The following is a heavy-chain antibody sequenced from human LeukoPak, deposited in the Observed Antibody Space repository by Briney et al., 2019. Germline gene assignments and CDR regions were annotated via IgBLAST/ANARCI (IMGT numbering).Heavy chain of an antibody. CDR3: ARERNLEIAVAGTIFDY. J-gene: IGHJ4*02. V-gene: IGHV3-66*01. CDR2: IYSGGST. CDR1: GFTLSDVW. D-gene: IGHD6-19*01. Sequence: GGSLRLSCAASGFTLSDVWMSWVRQAPGKGLEWVSVIYSGGSTYYADSVKGRFTISRDNSKNTLYLQMKSLRAEDTAVYYCARERNLEIAVAGTIFDYWGQGTLVTVSS.